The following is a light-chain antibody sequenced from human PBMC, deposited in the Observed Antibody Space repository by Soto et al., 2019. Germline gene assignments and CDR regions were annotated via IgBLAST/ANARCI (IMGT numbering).Light chain of an antibody. CDR3: HQYNNFWT. Sequence: DIPMTQSASTLSASVGDRVTITCRASQSISHFLAWYEQKPGKVPKLLIYDASNLESGVPSRFSGSGSGTDFTLTISSLQSEDFGLYYCHQYNNFWTFGQGTKVDIK. CDR2: DAS. V-gene: IGKV1-5*01. CDR1: QSISHF. J-gene: IGKJ1*01.